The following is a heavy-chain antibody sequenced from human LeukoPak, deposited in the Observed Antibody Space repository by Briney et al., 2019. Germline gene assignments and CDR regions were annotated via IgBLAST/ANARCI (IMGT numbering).Heavy chain of an antibody. CDR3: ARGTGWPQFDY. Sequence: PSETLSLTCTVSGYSISSGFYWGWIRQPPGKGLEWIGSIYSSGSTFYNPSLKSRVTISVDTSKNQFSLQLNSVTPEDTAVYYCARGTGWPQFDYWGQGTLVTVSS. CDR2: IYSSGST. J-gene: IGHJ4*02. V-gene: IGHV4-38-2*02. D-gene: IGHD6-19*01. CDR1: GYSISSGFY.